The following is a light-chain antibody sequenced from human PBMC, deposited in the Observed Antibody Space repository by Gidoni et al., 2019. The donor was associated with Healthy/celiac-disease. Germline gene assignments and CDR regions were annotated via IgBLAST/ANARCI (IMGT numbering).Light chain of an antibody. V-gene: IGKV3-20*01. Sequence: EIVLTPSPGTLSLSPGERATLSCRASQSVSSSYLSWYQQKPGQAPRLLLYGASSRATGIPDRFSGSGSGTNFTLTISRLDPEDFAVYYCQQYGSSPPWTFGQGTKVEIK. CDR3: QQYGSSPPWT. CDR2: GAS. J-gene: IGKJ1*01. CDR1: QSVSSSY.